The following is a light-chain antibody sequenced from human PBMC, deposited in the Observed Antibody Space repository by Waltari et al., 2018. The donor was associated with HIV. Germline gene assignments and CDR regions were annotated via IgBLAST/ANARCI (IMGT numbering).Light chain of an antibody. CDR3: QSGHNSDSI. J-gene: IGLJ2*01. V-gene: IGLV3-25*03. Sequence: SYELTQAPSVSVSPGQTAKLTCSGDALSKHYVYWYQQKPGQAPLMMIFKDSERPSEIPARFSASSSGSTSILTISGVQAEDEADYYCQSGHNSDSIFGGGTKLTVL. CDR1: ALSKHY. CDR2: KDS.